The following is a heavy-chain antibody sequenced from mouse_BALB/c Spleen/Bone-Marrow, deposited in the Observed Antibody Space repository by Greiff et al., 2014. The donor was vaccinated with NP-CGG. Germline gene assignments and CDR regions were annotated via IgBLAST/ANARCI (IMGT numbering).Heavy chain of an antibody. CDR3: ARSGKVRNAMDY. Sequence: QVQLKESGAELVRPGVSVKISCKGSGYTFTDYAMHWVKQSHAKSLEWNGLISNYYGDASYNQKFKGKATMTVDKSSSTAYMELARLTSEDSAIYYCARSGKVRNAMDYWGQGTSVTVS. D-gene: IGHD2-14*01. V-gene: IGHV1S137*01. J-gene: IGHJ4*01. CDR1: GYTFTDYA. CDR2: ISNYYGDA.